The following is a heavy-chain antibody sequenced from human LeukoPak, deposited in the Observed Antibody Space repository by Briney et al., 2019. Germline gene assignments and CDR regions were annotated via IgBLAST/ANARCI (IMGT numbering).Heavy chain of an antibody. Sequence: GASVEVSCKASGYTVTGYYMHWVRQAPGQGLEWMGRINPKSGGTNSAQKFRGRITMTRDTSISTAYMELSRLRSDDTAVYYCAREGLFFDYWGQGTLVTVSS. CDR1: GYTVTGYY. D-gene: IGHD3/OR15-3a*01. V-gene: IGHV1-2*06. J-gene: IGHJ4*02. CDR2: INPKSGGT. CDR3: AREGLFFDY.